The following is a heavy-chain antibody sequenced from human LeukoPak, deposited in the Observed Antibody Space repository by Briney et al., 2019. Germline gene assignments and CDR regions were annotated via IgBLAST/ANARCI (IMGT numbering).Heavy chain of an antibody. J-gene: IGHJ4*02. V-gene: IGHV1-18*01. D-gene: IGHD2-15*01. CDR2: ISAYNGNT. CDR3: ARVNGARYCSGGSCYFHY. Sequence: ASVKVSCKASGYTFTSYGISWVRQAPGQGLEWMGWISAYNGNTNYAQKLRGRVTMTTDTSTSTAYMELRSLRSDDTAVYYCARVNGARYCSGGSCYFHYWGQGTLVTVSS. CDR1: GYTFTSYG.